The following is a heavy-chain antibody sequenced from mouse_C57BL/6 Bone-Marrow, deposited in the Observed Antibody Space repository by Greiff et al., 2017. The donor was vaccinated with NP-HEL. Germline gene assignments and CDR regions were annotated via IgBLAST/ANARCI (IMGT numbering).Heavy chain of an antibody. D-gene: IGHD2-1*01. J-gene: IGHJ3*01. Sequence: QVQLKQSGAELARPGASVKLSCKASGYTFTSYGISWVKQRTGQGLEWIGEIYPRSGNTYYNEKFKGKATLTADKSSSTAYMELRSLTSEDSAVYFCARAKAIYFGNYCFAYWGQGTLVTVSA. CDR3: ARAKAIYFGNYCFAY. CDR2: IYPRSGNT. V-gene: IGHV1-81*01. CDR1: GYTFTSYG.